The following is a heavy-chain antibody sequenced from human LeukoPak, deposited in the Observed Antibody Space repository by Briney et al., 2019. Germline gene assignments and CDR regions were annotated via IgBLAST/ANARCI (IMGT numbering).Heavy chain of an antibody. V-gene: IGHV3-48*03. Sequence: GGSLRLSCAASGFTFSSYEMNWVRQAPGKGLEWVSYISSSGSTIYYADSVKGRFTISRDNAKNSLYLQMNSLRAEDTAVYYCARSTYYYDSSGFNYAAFDIWGQGTMVTVSP. CDR1: GFTFSSYE. D-gene: IGHD3-22*01. J-gene: IGHJ3*02. CDR2: ISSSGSTI. CDR3: ARSTYYYDSSGFNYAAFDI.